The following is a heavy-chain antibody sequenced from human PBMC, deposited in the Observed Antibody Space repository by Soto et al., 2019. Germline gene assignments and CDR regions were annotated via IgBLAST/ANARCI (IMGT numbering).Heavy chain of an antibody. D-gene: IGHD6-25*01. CDR2: IFYGGST. CDR1: GGSISSYY. Sequence: QVQLQESGPGLVKPSETLSLTCTVSGGSISSYYWSWIRQPPGKGLEWIGYIFYGGSTNYNPSLKSRVTISVDTSKNPFSLNLSSATAADTAVYYCASQAAKYWFLDLWGRGTLVTVSS. CDR3: ASQAAKYWFLDL. J-gene: IGHJ2*01. V-gene: IGHV4-59*08.